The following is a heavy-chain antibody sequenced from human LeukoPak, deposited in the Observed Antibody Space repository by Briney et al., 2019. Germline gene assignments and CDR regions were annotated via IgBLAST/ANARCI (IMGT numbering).Heavy chain of an antibody. CDR3: ANHLACGSTSCPSFDD. CDR2: ISDRGSYI. Sequence: GGSLRLSCTAYGFTFNTYSMNWVRLAPGKGLEWVASISDRGSYIYYADSVKGRCTISRDNAKNSLYLQMNSLRADDTAVYYCANHLACGSTSCPSFDDWGQGTLVTVSS. CDR1: GFTFNTYS. D-gene: IGHD2-2*01. V-gene: IGHV3-21*01. J-gene: IGHJ4*02.